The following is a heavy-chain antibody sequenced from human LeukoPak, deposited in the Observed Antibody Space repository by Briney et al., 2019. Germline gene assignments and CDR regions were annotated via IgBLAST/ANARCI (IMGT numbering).Heavy chain of an antibody. Sequence: SETLSLTCTVSGGSISSYYWSWIRQPPGKGLEWIGYIYYSGSTNYNPSLKSRVTMSVDTSKNQFSLELSSVTAADTAVYYCARAGDSYNYRYLDYWGQGTLVTVSS. CDR2: IYYSGST. D-gene: IGHD5-24*01. CDR1: GGSISSYY. J-gene: IGHJ4*02. CDR3: ARAGDSYNYRYLDY. V-gene: IGHV4-59*12.